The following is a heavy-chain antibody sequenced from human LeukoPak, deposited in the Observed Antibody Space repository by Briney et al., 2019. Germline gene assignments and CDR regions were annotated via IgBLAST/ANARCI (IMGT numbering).Heavy chain of an antibody. CDR3: PRITAYDDS. CDR1: GFTVSSNY. D-gene: IGHD1-20*01. CDR2: IYVDGST. J-gene: IGHJ5*01. Sequence: GGSLRLSCAASGFTVSSNYMNWVRQAPGKGLEWVSGIYVDGSTYYADSVKGRFTISRDNSRNTLYLQMNSLRAEDTAVYYCPRITAYDDSXXQGTLVTVSS. V-gene: IGHV3-53*01.